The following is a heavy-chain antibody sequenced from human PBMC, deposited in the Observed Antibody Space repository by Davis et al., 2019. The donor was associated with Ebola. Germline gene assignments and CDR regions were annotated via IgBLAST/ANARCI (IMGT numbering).Heavy chain of an antibody. CDR1: GGPINTYF. CDR2: IHSIEGT. Sequence: SETLSLTCTVSGGPINTYFWSWIRQPPGKGLEWIGYIHSIEGTNYSPSLKSRVTMSIDTSKSQFSLKLNSVTAADTAVYYCTSGSGHNPYYFDYWGQGTLVNVSS. V-gene: IGHV4-59*01. J-gene: IGHJ4*02. CDR3: TSGSGHNPYYFDY. D-gene: IGHD5-12*01.